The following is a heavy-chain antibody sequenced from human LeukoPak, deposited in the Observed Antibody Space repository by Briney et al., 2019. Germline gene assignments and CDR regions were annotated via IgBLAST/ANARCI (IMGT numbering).Heavy chain of an antibody. CDR3: AIGGDSSTSCYRCFNY. CDR1: GYSFTNYW. V-gene: IGHV5-51*01. CDR2: IYPGGSDT. D-gene: IGHD2-2*01. Sequence: GESLKISCEGSGYSFTNYWIGWVRQMPGKGLEWMGIIYPGGSDTRYSPSFQGQVTISADKSIGTAYLQWSSLKASDTAMYYCAIGGDSSTSCYRCFNYWGQGTLVTVSS. J-gene: IGHJ4*02.